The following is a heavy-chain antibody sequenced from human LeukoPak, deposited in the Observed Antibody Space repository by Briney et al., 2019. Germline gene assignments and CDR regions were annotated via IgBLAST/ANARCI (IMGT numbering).Heavy chain of an antibody. Sequence: GGSLRLSCAASGFTFSTYAMHWVRQAPGKGLEWVAVIPYDGPNKYYADSVKGRFTISRDNSKNTLYLQMNSLRAEDTAVYYCASGPYCRGGTCYLPFDYWGQGTLVTVSS. CDR3: ASGPYCRGGTCYLPFDY. D-gene: IGHD2-15*01. J-gene: IGHJ4*02. CDR2: IPYDGPNK. CDR1: GFTFSTYA. V-gene: IGHV3-30*04.